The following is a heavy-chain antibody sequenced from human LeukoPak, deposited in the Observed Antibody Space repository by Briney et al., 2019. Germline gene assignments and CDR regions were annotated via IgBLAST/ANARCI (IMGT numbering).Heavy chain of an antibody. CDR1: GLTFSSHG. D-gene: IGHD2-15*01. CDR3: TADGCGGTCYFDH. CDR2: IWYDGSDK. J-gene: IGHJ4*02. Sequence: PGGSLRLSCVASGLTFSSHGMHWVRQAPGKGLEWVALIWYDGSDKYYADSVRGRFTITRDNAKNMLYLQMNSLGVEDTAVYYCTADGCGGTCYFDHWGQGALVTVSS. V-gene: IGHV3-33*01.